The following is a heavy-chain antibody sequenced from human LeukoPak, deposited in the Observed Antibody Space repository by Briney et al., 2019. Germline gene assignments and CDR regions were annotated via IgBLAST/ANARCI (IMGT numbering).Heavy chain of an antibody. CDR2: VYSSGST. V-gene: IGHV4-61*02. CDR3: ARAPDTYDILTGSVYYYYYMDV. CDR1: GGSISSGSYY. J-gene: IGHJ6*03. D-gene: IGHD3-9*01. Sequence: PSETLSLTCTVSGGSISSGSYYWNWIRQPAGKGLEWIGRVYSSGSTNYNPSLKSRVTVSVDTSKNQFSLQLRSVTAADTAVYYYARAPDTYDILTGSVYYYYYMDVWGKGATVTISS.